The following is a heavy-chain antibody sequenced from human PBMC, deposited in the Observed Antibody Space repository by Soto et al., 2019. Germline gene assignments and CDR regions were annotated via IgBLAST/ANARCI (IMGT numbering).Heavy chain of an antibody. D-gene: IGHD2-8*02. V-gene: IGHV3-23*01. CDR2: ISDDGLNT. Sequence: GGSLRLSCAASGFIFSNYPMNWVRQAPGQGLEWVSGISDDGLNTYYADSVKGRFTVSRDNSKNTLYLQMSGLSAEDTAIYYCARRILPSYWFFVDCWGQGTLVTVSS. CDR3: ARRILPSYWFFVDC. J-gene: IGHJ4*02. CDR1: GFIFSNYP.